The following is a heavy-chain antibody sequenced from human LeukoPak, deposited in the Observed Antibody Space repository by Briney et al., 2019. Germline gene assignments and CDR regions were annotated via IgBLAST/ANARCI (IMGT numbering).Heavy chain of an antibody. Sequence: GGSLRLSCAASGFTFNSYAMSWVRQAPGKGLEWVSAISGSGGSTYYADSVKGRFTISRDNSKNTLYLQMNSLRAEDTAVYYCAKKTAVAGTGYYLDYWGQGTLVTVSS. J-gene: IGHJ4*02. CDR1: GFTFNSYA. CDR2: ISGSGGST. CDR3: AKKTAVAGTGYYLDY. V-gene: IGHV3-23*01. D-gene: IGHD6-19*01.